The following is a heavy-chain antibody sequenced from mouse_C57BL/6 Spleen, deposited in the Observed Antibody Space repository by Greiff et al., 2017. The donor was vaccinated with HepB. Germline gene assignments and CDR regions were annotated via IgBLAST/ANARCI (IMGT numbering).Heavy chain of an antibody. J-gene: IGHJ3*01. Sequence: VQLKESGPELVKPGASVKISCKASGYSFTGYYMNWVKQSPEKSLEWIGEINPSTGGTTYNQKFKAKATLTVDKSSSTAYMQLKSLTSEDSAVYYCAREEGNYYGSSPFAYWGQGTLVTVSA. CDR2: INPSTGGT. D-gene: IGHD1-1*01. CDR1: GYSFTGYY. V-gene: IGHV1-42*01. CDR3: AREEGNYYGSSPFAY.